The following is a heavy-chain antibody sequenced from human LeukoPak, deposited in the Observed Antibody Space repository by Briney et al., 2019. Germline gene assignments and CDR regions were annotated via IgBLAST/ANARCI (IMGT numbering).Heavy chain of an antibody. V-gene: IGHV4-59*01. Sequence: SETLSLTCTVSGASFSSSSWGGFGKPPGKGLGGVGYTYYSGSTNYTPSLESRVTISIDTSKNQFSLKLSSVTAADTAVYYCARVVDNWNVAVFDYWGQGTLVTVSS. CDR1: GASFSSSS. D-gene: IGHD1-20*01. J-gene: IGHJ4*02. CDR3: ARVVDNWNVAVFDY. CDR2: TYYSGST.